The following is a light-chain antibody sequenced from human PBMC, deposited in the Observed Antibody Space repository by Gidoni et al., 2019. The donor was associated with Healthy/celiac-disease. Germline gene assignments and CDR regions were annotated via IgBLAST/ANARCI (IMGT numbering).Light chain of an antibody. J-gene: IGKJ4*01. CDR2: AAS. CDR3: QQSYSTLRA. CDR1: QSISSY. V-gene: IGKV1-39*01. Sequence: DIQITQSPSSLSASVGDRVTITCRASQSISSYLNWYQQKPGKAPKLLIYAASSLQSGVPSRFSGSGSGTDFTLTISSLQPEDFATYYCQQSYSTLRAFGGXTKVEIK.